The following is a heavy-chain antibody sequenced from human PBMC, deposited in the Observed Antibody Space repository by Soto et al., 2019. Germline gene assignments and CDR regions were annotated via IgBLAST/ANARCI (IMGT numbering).Heavy chain of an antibody. CDR1: GFTFSSYA. CDR3: AKGQTSTTFGVVTNFDY. Sequence: EVQLLESGGGLVQPGGSLSLSFAASGFTFSSYAMSWFRQAPGKGLEWVSAISGSGGATYYADSVKGRFTLSRDNSKNTLYLQMNSLRAEDTAIYYCAKGQTSTTFGVVTNFDYWGQGTLVTVSS. V-gene: IGHV3-23*01. CDR2: ISGSGGAT. D-gene: IGHD3-3*01. J-gene: IGHJ4*02.